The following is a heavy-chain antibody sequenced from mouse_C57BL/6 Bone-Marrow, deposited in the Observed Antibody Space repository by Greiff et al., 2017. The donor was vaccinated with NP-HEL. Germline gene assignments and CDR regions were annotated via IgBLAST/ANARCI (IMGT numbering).Heavy chain of an antibody. CDR2: ISYDGSN. V-gene: IGHV3-6*01. CDR3: ASIYYGYADVYFDY. Sequence: ESGPGLVKPSQSLSLTCSVTGYSITSGYYWNWIRQFPGNKLEWMGYISYDGSNNYNPSLKNRISITRDTSKNQFFLKLNSVTTEDTATYYCASIYYGYADVYFDYWGQGTTLTVSS. CDR1: GYSITSGYY. D-gene: IGHD2-2*01. J-gene: IGHJ2*01.